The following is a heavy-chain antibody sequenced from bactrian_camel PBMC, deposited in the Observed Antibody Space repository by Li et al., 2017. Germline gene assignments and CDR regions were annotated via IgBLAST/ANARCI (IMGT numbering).Heavy chain of an antibody. J-gene: IGHJ4*01. V-gene: IGHV3S53*01. CDR2: ISSDGTT. D-gene: IGHD5*01. CDR1: GYIVNRHK. Sequence: HVQLVESGGGSVQAGGSLKLSCSASGYIVNRHKMGWYRQAPGKERELVSIISSDGTTTYADSVKGRFTISIDNAKNTLYLQMNSLRADDTAMYYCAIGLFADFGLGRGTQVTVS.